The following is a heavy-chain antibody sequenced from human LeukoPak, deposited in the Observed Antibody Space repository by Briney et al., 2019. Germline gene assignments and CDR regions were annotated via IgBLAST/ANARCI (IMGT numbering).Heavy chain of an antibody. J-gene: IGHJ4*02. CDR3: AREAVTTSWHHFDY. CDR1: GFTFSSYG. V-gene: IGHV3-30*19. CDR2: ISYDGSNK. Sequence: GGSLRLSCAASGFTFSSYGIHWVRQAPGKGLEWVAAISYDGSNKYYADSVKGRFTISRDNSKNTLYLQMNSLRAEDTAVYYCAREAVTTSWHHFDYWGQGTLVTVSS. D-gene: IGHD4-17*01.